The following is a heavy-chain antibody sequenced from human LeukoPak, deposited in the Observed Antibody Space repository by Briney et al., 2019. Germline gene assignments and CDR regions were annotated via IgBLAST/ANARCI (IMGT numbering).Heavy chain of an antibody. CDR2: IYSGGST. CDR1: GFTVSSNY. V-gene: IGHV3-53*01. D-gene: IGHD3-10*01. Sequence: GGFLRLSCAASGFTVSSNYMSWVRQAPGKGLEWVSVIYSGGSTYYADSVKGRFTISRDNSKNTLYLQMNSLRAEDTAVYYCARCTPGDYYGSGRAFDIWGQGTMVTVSS. J-gene: IGHJ3*02. CDR3: ARCTPGDYYGSGRAFDI.